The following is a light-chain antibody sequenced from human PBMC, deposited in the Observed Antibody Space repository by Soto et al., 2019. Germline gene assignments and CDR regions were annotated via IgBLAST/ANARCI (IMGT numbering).Light chain of an antibody. Sequence: EIVLTQSPATLSLSPGEKATLSCRASQSINTYLGWYQQKPGQAPRLLIYDAANRATGVPARFSGSGSGTDFTLTITNLEPEDFAVYYCQHRFNWPLTFGAGTKVGI. CDR3: QHRFNWPLT. V-gene: IGKV3-11*01. CDR1: QSINTY. J-gene: IGKJ4*01. CDR2: DAA.